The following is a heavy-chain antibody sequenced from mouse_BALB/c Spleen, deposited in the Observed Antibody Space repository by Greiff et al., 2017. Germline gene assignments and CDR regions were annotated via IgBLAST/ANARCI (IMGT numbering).Heavy chain of an antibody. CDR3: ARPLYYGNYAWFAY. D-gene: IGHD2-1*01. CDR1: GFTFSSYA. CDR2: ISSGGST. Sequence: EVKLVESGGGLVKPGGSLKLSCAASGFTFSSYAMSWVRQTPEKRLEWVASISSGGSTYYPDSVKGRFTISRDNARNILYLQMSSLRSEDTAMYYCARPLYYGNYAWFAYWGQGTLVTVSA. V-gene: IGHV5-6-5*01. J-gene: IGHJ3*01.